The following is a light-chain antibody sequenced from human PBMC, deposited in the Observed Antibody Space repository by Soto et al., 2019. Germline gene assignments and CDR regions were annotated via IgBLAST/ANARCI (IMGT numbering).Light chain of an antibody. CDR1: QDISNY. CDR2: DAS. CDR3: QQYDNLPPYT. Sequence: DIQMTQSPSSLSASVGDRVTITCQASQDISNYLNWYQQKPGKAPKLLIYDASNLETGVPSRFSGSGSGTDFTFTISSLQPEDIATYYCQQYDNLPPYTFVQGTKLESK. V-gene: IGKV1-33*01. J-gene: IGKJ2*01.